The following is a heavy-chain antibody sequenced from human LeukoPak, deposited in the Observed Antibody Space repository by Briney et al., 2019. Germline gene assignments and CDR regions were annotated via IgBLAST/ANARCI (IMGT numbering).Heavy chain of an antibody. Sequence: GGSLRLSCAASGFTFSIYAIHWVRQAPGKGLEWVAVISYDGSNKYYADSVKGRFTISRDNSKNTLYLQMNSLRAEDTAVYYCARDPEGAAAEDHWGQGTLVTVSS. CDR3: ARDPEGAAAEDH. CDR2: ISYDGSNK. D-gene: IGHD6-13*01. CDR1: GFTFSIYA. J-gene: IGHJ4*02. V-gene: IGHV3-30-3*01.